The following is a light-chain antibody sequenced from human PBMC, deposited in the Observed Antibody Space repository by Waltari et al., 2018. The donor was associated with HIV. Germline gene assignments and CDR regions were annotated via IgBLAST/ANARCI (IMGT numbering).Light chain of an antibody. J-gene: IGLJ1*01. CDR1: NSNVGSKP. V-gene: IGLV1-47*01. CDR2: RDY. CDR3: VAWDDSLSGYV. Sequence: QSVLTQPPLASGTLGQRVTISCPGSNSNVGSKPVYWFQQVPGTAPKLLIYRDYQRRSGIPDRFSGSKSGASASLTISGLRSEDEADYYCVAWDDSLSGYVFGTGTKVSVL.